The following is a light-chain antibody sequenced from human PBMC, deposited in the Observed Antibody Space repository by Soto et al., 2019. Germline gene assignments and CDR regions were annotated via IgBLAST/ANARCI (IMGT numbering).Light chain of an antibody. CDR3: QQYGSSPPLT. CDR1: QSVSSSY. J-gene: IGKJ4*01. Sequence: EIVLTQSPGTLSLSPGERATLSCRASQSVSSSYLAWYQQKPGQAPRLLIYGAYSRATGIPHRFSGSGSGTDFTLTISRLEPEDFAVYYCQQYGSSPPLTFGGGTKVEIK. V-gene: IGKV3-20*01. CDR2: GAY.